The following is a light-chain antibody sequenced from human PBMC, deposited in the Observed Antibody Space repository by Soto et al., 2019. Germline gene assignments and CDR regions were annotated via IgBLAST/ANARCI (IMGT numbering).Light chain of an antibody. CDR2: DDS. CDR1: QSISGW. V-gene: IGKV1-5*01. J-gene: IGKJ3*01. Sequence: DIQMTQSPSTLSASVGDRVTITCRASQSISGWLAWYQQRPGKAPKLLIYDDSSLESGVPSRFSGSGSGTEFTLTIDGPQPDDFATYYCQQYSGYSLFTFGPGTKVDIK. CDR3: QQYSGYSLFT.